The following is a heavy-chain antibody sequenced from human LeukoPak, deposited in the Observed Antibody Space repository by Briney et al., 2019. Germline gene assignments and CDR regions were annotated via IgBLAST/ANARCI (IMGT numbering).Heavy chain of an antibody. Sequence: GESLKISCKGSGDSFTSYWIGWVRQMPGKGLEWMGIIYPGDSDTRYSPSFQGQVTISADKSISTAYLQWSSLKASDTAMYYCARLGTSEIVGATTDYFDYWGQGTLVTVSS. V-gene: IGHV5-51*01. J-gene: IGHJ4*02. D-gene: IGHD1-26*01. CDR1: GDSFTSYW. CDR2: IYPGDSDT. CDR3: ARLGTSEIVGATTDYFDY.